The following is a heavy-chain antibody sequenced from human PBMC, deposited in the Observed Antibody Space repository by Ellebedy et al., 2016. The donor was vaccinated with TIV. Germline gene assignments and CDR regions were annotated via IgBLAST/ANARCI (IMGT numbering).Heavy chain of an antibody. J-gene: IGHJ6*02. CDR3: ATSRKDIVVVPACMDV. D-gene: IGHD2-2*01. V-gene: IGHV1-24*01. CDR2: FDPEDGET. Sequence: AASVKVSCKVSGYTLTELSMHWVRQAPGKGLEWMGGFDPEDGETIYAQKFQGRVTITADESTSTAYMELSSLRSEDTAVYYCATSRKDIVVVPACMDVWGQGTTVTVSS. CDR1: GYTLTELS.